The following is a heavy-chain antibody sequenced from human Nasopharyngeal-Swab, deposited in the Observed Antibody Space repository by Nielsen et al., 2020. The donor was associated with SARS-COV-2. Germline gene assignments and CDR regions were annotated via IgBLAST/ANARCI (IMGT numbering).Heavy chain of an antibody. V-gene: IGHV3-23*01. D-gene: IGHD3-22*01. CDR2: ISSSGRSK. CDR3: AKEISSAWYWYFVL. J-gene: IGHJ2*01. Sequence: GESLKISCAASGFTFSNAWMSWVRQAPGKGLEWVSGISSSGRSKYYTDSVKGRFTVSRENSMNTLFLQVNSLRVEDTAVYYCAKEISSAWYWYFVLWGRGTLVTVSS. CDR1: GFTFSNAW.